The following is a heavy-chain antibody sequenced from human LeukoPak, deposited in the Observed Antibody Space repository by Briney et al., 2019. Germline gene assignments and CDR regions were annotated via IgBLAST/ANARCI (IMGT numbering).Heavy chain of an antibody. D-gene: IGHD6-19*01. V-gene: IGHV4-39*07. J-gene: IGHJ4*02. CDR2: IYHSGST. Sequence: PSETLSLTCTVSGGSISSGSYYWGWIRQPPGKGLEWIGSIYHSGSTYYNPSLKSRVTISVDTSKNQFSLKLSSVTAADTAVYYCARERAVAENFDYWGQGTLVTVSS. CDR1: GGSISSGSYY. CDR3: ARERAVAENFDY.